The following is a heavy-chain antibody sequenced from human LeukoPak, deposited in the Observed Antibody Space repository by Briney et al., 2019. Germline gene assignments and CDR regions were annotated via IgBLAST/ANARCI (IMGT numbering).Heavy chain of an antibody. CDR1: GGSISSYY. Sequence: PSETLSLTCTVSGGSISSYYWSWIRQPPGKGLEWIGYFYYSGSTNYNPSLKSRVTISVDTSKNQLSLKLSSVTAADTAVYYCARHLPYWYLDLWGRGTLVTFSS. CDR2: FYYSGST. CDR3: ARHLPYWYLDL. V-gene: IGHV4-59*08. J-gene: IGHJ2*01.